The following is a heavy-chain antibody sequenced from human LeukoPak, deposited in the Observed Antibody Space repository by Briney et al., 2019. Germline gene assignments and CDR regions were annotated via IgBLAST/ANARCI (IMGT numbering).Heavy chain of an antibody. V-gene: IGHV4-39*07. CDR1: GGSISSSSYY. CDR2: IYYSGST. CDR3: ARDLEVAGTPTGNWFDP. Sequence: SETLSLTCTVPGGSISSSSYYWGWIRQPPGKGLEWIGNIYYSGSTYYSPSLKSRVTISVDTSKNQFSLKLSSVTAADTAVYYCARDLEVAGTPTGNWFDPWGQGTLVTVSS. D-gene: IGHD6-19*01. J-gene: IGHJ5*02.